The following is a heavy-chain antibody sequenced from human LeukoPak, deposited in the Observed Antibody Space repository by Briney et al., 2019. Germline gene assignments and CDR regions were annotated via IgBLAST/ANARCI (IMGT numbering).Heavy chain of an antibody. CDR2: ISYDGSNK. D-gene: IGHD3-22*01. J-gene: IGHJ3*02. CDR3: AKVFDRSEDAFDI. Sequence: PGGSLRLSCAASGFTFSSYGMHWVRQAPGKGLEWVAVISYDGSNKYYADSVKGRFTISRDNAKNSLYLQMNSLRAEDTALYYCAKVFDRSEDAFDIWGQGTMVTVSS. CDR1: GFTFSSYG. V-gene: IGHV3-30*18.